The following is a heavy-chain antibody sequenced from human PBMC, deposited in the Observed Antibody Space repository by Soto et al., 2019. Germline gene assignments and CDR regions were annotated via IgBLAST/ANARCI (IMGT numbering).Heavy chain of an antibody. CDR2: INSDGSST. CDR3: ARGGTGSGYYYAMDV. J-gene: IGHJ6*02. Sequence: EVQLVESGGGLVQPGGSLRLSCAASGFTISSYWMHWVRQAPGKGLVWVSSINSDGSSTHYADSVKGRFTISRDNAKNTLYLQVNSLRAEETAVYYCARGGTGSGYYYAMDVWGQGTTVTVSS. V-gene: IGHV3-74*01. CDR1: GFTISSYW. D-gene: IGHD3-16*01.